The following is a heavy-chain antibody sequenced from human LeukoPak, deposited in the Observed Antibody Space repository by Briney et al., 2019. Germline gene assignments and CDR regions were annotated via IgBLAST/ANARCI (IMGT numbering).Heavy chain of an antibody. CDR3: ARVGNSGGYYYPLDY. CDR2: IRDKANGYTT. CDR1: GFTFSDHY. V-gene: IGHV3-72*01. Sequence: GGSLRLSCAASGFTFSDHYIDWVRQAPGKGLEWVGRIRDKANGYTTEYAASVKDRFTFSRDDSKKSVSLQINSLKTEDTAVYYCARVGNSGGYYYPLDYWGQGTLATVSS. J-gene: IGHJ4*02. D-gene: IGHD3-22*01.